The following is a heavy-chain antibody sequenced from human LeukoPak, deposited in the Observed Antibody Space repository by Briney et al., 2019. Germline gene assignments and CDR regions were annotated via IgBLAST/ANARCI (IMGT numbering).Heavy chain of an antibody. J-gene: IGHJ4*02. V-gene: IGHV3-53*01. CDR2: IYSGGST. Sequence: ETLSLTCAVYGGSFSGYYWSWVRQAPGKGLEWVSVIYSGGSTYYADSVKGRFTISRDNSKNTLYLQMNSLRAEDTAVYYCARGNSGYDYWGQGTLVTVSS. CDR1: GGSFSGYY. CDR3: ARGNSGYDY. D-gene: IGHD5-12*01.